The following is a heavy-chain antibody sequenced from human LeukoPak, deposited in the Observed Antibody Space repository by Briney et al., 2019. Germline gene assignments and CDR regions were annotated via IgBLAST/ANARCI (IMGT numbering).Heavy chain of an antibody. CDR3: VRGKKPGWDMSYFDY. V-gene: IGHV3-21*06. D-gene: IGHD1-14*01. CDR2: ISTSSGYI. J-gene: IGHJ4*02. CDR1: RFNFNSFV. Sequence: PGGSLRLSCAASRFNFNSFVMGWVRQPPGKGLEWVSSISTSSGYIFYADSLKGRVTISRDNAKNSLYLQMNSLRAEDTAVYYYVRGKKPGWDMSYFDYWGQGILVTVSS.